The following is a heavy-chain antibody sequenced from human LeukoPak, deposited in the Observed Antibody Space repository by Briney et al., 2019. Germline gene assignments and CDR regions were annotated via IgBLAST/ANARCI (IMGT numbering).Heavy chain of an antibody. Sequence: GGSLTLSCAASGFTLSDYYMSWIRQAPGKGLEWVSYISSSGSTIDYADSVKGRFTISRDNAKNSLYLQMSSLRAEDTAVYYCARRRDFFDYWGQGTLVTVSS. CDR2: ISSSGSTI. CDR1: GFTLSDYY. CDR3: ARRRDFFDY. V-gene: IGHV3-11*01. J-gene: IGHJ4*02.